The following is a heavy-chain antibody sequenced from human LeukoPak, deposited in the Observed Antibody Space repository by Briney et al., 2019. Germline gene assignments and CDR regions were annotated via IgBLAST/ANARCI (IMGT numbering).Heavy chain of an antibody. Sequence: GGSLRLSCAASGFTFIDYDMHWVRQVIGKGLEWVSAIGIRGDTHYSGSVKGRFTISRDNAKNSLYLQMNSLRAEDTAVYYCARVPSLGELSYPWGQGTLVTVSS. CDR1: GFTFIDYD. CDR2: IGIRGDT. D-gene: IGHD3-16*02. V-gene: IGHV3-13*01. CDR3: ARVPSLGELSYP. J-gene: IGHJ5*02.